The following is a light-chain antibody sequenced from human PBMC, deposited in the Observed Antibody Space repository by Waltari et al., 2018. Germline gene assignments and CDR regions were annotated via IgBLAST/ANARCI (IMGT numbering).Light chain of an antibody. CDR2: GAS. CDR1: VLSSSNNKNY. V-gene: IGKV4-1*01. J-gene: IGKJ2*01. Sequence: VLSSSNNKNYIGWYQQKPGQPHKLLIAGASTQRSVVPGRFSSSWSETDFTLTSSSLQAEDEAVYCCQQCYSSPYTFGQGTKLEIK. CDR3: QQCYSSPYT.